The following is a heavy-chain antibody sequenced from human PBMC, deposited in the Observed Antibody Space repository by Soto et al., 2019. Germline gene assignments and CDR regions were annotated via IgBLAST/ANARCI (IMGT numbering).Heavy chain of an antibody. D-gene: IGHD6-13*01. J-gene: IGHJ5*02. Sequence: QVQLQQWGAGLLKPSETLSLTCAVYGGSFSGYYWSWIRQPPGKGLEWIGEINHSGSTNYNPSLKSRVTISVDTSKNQFSLKLSSVTAADTAVYYCARGRLGSSSYNWFDPWGQGTLVTVSS. CDR3: ARGRLGSSSYNWFDP. CDR2: INHSGST. V-gene: IGHV4-34*01. CDR1: GGSFSGYY.